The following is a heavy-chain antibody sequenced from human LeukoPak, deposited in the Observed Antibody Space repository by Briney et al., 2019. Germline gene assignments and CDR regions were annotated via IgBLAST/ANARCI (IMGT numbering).Heavy chain of an antibody. CDR1: GGSISSSSYY. D-gene: IGHD3-10*01. V-gene: IGHV4-39*07. CDR3: ARETGSYYTIVDY. Sequence: SETLSLTCTVSGGSISSSSYYWGWIRQPPGKGLEWIGSIYYSGSTYYNPSLKSRVTISVDTSKNQFSLKLSSVTAADTAVYYCARETGSYYTIVDYWGQGTLVTVSS. J-gene: IGHJ4*02. CDR2: IYYSGST.